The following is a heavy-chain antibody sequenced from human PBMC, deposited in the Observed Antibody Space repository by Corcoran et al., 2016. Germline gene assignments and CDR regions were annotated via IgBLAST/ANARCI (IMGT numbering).Heavy chain of an antibody. Sequence: QVQLVQSGAEVKKPGASVKVSCKASGGTFSSYAISWVRQAPGQGLEWMGGIIPIFGTANYEQKFQGRVTITADESTSTAYMELSSLRSEDTAVYYWARGDSSGWPPKDVDYWGQGTLVIVSS. CDR3: ARGDSSGWPPKDVDY. J-gene: IGHJ4*02. V-gene: IGHV1-69*01. D-gene: IGHD6-19*01. CDR2: IIPIFGTA. CDR1: GGTFSSYA.